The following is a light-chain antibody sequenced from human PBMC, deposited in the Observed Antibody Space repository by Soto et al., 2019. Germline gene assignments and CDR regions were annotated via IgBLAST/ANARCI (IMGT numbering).Light chain of an antibody. CDR1: SSDVGGSNY. V-gene: IGLV2-14*03. CDR2: DVN. J-gene: IGLJ2*01. Sequence: QSALTQPASVSGSPGQSITISCTGTSSDVGGSNYVSWYQQHPGKAPKLIIYDVNNRTSGISNRFSGSKSGNTASLNISGLQAEDEADYYCSSYRSGSTLVFGGGTKVTVL. CDR3: SSYRSGSTLV.